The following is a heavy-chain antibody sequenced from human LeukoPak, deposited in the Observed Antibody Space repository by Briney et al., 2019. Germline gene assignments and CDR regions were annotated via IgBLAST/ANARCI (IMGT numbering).Heavy chain of an antibody. CDR2: MYYSGNT. Sequence: PSETLSLTCTVTGDSISSSNYYWGWIRQPPGKGLEWIGSMYYSGNTYYNPSLKSRVTISVDTSKNQFSLKLSSVTAADTAVYYCFGTPGWLQGTSFDYWGQGTLVTVSS. D-gene: IGHD5-24*01. CDR3: FGTPGWLQGTSFDY. V-gene: IGHV4-39*07. J-gene: IGHJ4*02. CDR1: GDSISSSNYY.